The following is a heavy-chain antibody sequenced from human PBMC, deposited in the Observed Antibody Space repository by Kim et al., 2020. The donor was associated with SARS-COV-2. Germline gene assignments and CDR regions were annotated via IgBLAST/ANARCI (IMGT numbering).Heavy chain of an antibody. Sequence: ASSMMGRFTIYRDNAKNSLYLQMNGLRAEDTAVYYCARSRPRLGRSTCFDYWGQGTLVTVSS. CDR3: ARSRPRLGRSTCFDY. V-gene: IGHV3-48*03. J-gene: IGHJ4*02. D-gene: IGHD6-13*01.